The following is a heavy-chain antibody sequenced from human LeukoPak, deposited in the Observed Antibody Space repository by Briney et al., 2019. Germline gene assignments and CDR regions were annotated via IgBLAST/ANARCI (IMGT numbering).Heavy chain of an antibody. D-gene: IGHD5-18*01. CDR2: IRREGSER. CDR3: TRAGTQQWLLYVGVY. J-gene: IGHJ4*02. CDR1: GFTFNNYW. V-gene: IGHV3-30*02. Sequence: GGSLRLSCAASGFTFNNYWMSWVRQAPGKGLEWVALIRREGSERYADSVKGRFAISRDNSKNTLYLQMNSLRGEDSAVYYCTRAGTQQWLLYVGVYWGQGTLVAVSS.